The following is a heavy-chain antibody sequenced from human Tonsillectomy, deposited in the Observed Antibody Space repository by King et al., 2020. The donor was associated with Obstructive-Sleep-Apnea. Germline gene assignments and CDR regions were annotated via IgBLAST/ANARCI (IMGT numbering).Heavy chain of an antibody. CDR3: AKVSEWELKPYYFDY. Sequence: VQLVESGGGVVQPGGSLRLSCAASGFTFSSYGMHWVRQAPGKGLEWVAFIRYDGSNKYYADSVKGRFTISRDNSKNTLYLQMNSLRAEDTAVYYCAKVSEWELKPYYFDYWGQGPLVTVSS. CDR1: GFTFSSYG. V-gene: IGHV3-30*02. CDR2: IRYDGSNK. J-gene: IGHJ4*02. D-gene: IGHD1-26*01.